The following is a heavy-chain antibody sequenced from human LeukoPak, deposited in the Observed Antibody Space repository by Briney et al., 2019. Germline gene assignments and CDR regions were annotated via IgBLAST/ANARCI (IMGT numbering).Heavy chain of an antibody. CDR3: ARLRQGWGLS. J-gene: IGHJ4*02. D-gene: IGHD1-26*01. CDR1: GGSFSGYY. Sequence: SETLSLTCAVYGGSFSGYYWSWIRQPPGKGLEWFGEINHSGSTNYNPSLKRRVTISVDTSKNQFSLKLSSVTAADTAVYYCARLRQGWGLSWGQGTLVTVSS. CDR2: INHSGST. V-gene: IGHV4-34*01.